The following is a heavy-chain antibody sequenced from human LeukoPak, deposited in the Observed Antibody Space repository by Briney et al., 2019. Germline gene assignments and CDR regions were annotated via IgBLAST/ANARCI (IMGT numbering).Heavy chain of an antibody. Sequence: KPSETLSLTCTVFGGSISTSTYYWGWIRQPPGKGLEWIGSISHSGSTYNNPSLKSRVTISVDTSKNQFSLKLSSVTAPDTAVYYCARRVYSGSYNWYFDLWGRGTLVTVSS. D-gene: IGHD1-26*01. CDR1: GGSISTSTYY. V-gene: IGHV4-39*01. J-gene: IGHJ2*01. CDR2: ISHSGST. CDR3: ARRVYSGSYNWYFDL.